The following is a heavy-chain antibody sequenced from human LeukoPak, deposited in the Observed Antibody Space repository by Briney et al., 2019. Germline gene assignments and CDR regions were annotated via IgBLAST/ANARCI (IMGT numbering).Heavy chain of an antibody. D-gene: IGHD1-26*01. CDR3: ARQGPPSRREPHWYFDL. J-gene: IGHJ2*01. Sequence: GAALKISCQGPGYSFTSYGIGWARPMPGKGLGWTGINHPGDSDTRYSPSFQGQVTISADKSIRTPYLQWRRLPASDTAMYYCARQGPPSRREPHWYFDLWGRGTLVTVSS. CDR2: NHPGDSDT. V-gene: IGHV5-51*01. CDR1: GYSFTSYG.